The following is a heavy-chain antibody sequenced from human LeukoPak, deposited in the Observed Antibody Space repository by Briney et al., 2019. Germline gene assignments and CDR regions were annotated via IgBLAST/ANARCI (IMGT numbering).Heavy chain of an antibody. Sequence: GGSLRLSCAASGFTFNKYSMSWVRQAPGKGLEWISYIDGSSATIYYADSVKGRFTTSRDNTKNSVYLHMNSLRAEDTAMYYCATYGGDGYKGVYWGQGTLVTVSS. CDR1: GFTFNKYS. J-gene: IGHJ4*02. V-gene: IGHV3-48*04. CDR3: ATYGGDGYKGVY. D-gene: IGHD5-24*01. CDR2: IDGSSATI.